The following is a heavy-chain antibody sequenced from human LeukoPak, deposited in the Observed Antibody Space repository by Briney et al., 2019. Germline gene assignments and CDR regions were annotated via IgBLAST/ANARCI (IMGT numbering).Heavy chain of an antibody. Sequence: PSETLSLTCTDSRGSISNYYWTWIRQPPGKGLEWIGYIYYSGSTNYNPSLKSRVTISVDMSKNQFSLKLSSVTAADTAVYYCARVSGAARWIDYWGQGTLVTVSS. D-gene: IGHD6-6*01. V-gene: IGHV4-59*01. CDR1: RGSISNYY. J-gene: IGHJ4*01. CDR2: IYYSGST. CDR3: ARVSGAARWIDY.